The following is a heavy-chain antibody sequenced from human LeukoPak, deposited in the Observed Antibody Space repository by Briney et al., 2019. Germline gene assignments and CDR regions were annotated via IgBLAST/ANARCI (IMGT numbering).Heavy chain of an antibody. CDR3: ARLLYYYDSSIYQRYFDY. Sequence: HPGGSLRLSCAASGFTVSSNYMNWVRQAPGKGLEWVSIIYSGGNTHYADPVKGRFTISRDNSQNTLYLQMNSLRPEDTAVYYCARLLYYYDSSIYQRYFDYWGQGTLVTVSS. CDR1: GFTVSSNY. V-gene: IGHV3-53*01. J-gene: IGHJ4*02. CDR2: IYSGGNT. D-gene: IGHD3-22*01.